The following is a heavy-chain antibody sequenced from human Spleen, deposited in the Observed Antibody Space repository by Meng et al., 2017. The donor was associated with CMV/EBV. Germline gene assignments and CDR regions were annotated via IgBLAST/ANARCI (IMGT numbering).Heavy chain of an antibody. V-gene: IGHV3-7*01. D-gene: IGHD5-18*01. Sequence: GESLKISCAASGFTFSSYAMSWVRQAPGKGLEWVANIKQDGSEKYYVDSVKGRFTISRDSPKNSLYLQMTGLTAEDTAVYYCARESMDTALVRQSYYYYYYGMDVWGQGTTVTVSS. CDR2: IKQDGSEK. CDR1: GFTFSSYA. J-gene: IGHJ6*02. CDR3: ARESMDTALVRQSYYYYYYGMDV.